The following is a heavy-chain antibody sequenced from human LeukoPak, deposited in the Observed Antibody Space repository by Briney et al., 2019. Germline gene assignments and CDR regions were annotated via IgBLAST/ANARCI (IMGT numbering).Heavy chain of an antibody. CDR1: GGSISSSSYY. V-gene: IGHV4-39*07. CDR3: ARDHGTQIAAAGPGGLFDY. Sequence: PSETLSLTCTVSGGSISSSSYYWGWIRQPPGKGLEWIGSIYYSGSTYYNPSLKSRVTISVDTSKNQFSLKLSSVTAADTAVYYCARDHGTQIAAAGPGGLFDYWGQGTLVTVSS. D-gene: IGHD6-13*01. J-gene: IGHJ4*02. CDR2: IYYSGST.